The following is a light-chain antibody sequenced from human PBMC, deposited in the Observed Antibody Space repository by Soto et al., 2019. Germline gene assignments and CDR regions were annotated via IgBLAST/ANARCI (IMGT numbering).Light chain of an antibody. J-gene: IGLJ1*01. V-gene: IGLV1-44*01. CDR1: SSNIGSNT. CDR2: SDN. Sequence: QSVLTQSPSASGTPGQRVTISCSGSSSNIGSNTVNWYHQLPGTAPKLLIYSDNQRPSGVPDRFSGSKSGTSASLAISGLQSEDEDDYYCAAWDDSLNGYVFASGTKLTVL. CDR3: AAWDDSLNGYV.